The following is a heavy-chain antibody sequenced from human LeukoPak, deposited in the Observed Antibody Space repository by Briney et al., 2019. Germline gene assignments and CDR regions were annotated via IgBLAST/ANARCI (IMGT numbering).Heavy chain of an antibody. CDR1: GFTFGDYA. J-gene: IGHJ4*02. Sequence: PGGSLRLSCTASGFTFGDYAMTWVRQAPGKGLEWVGFIASETYGGTAEYAASVKGRFTISRDDSKSIAYLQMNNLKTEDTAVYYCTRDQTPYYWGQGTLVTVSS. CDR3: TRDQTPYY. V-gene: IGHV3-49*04. CDR2: IASETYGGTA.